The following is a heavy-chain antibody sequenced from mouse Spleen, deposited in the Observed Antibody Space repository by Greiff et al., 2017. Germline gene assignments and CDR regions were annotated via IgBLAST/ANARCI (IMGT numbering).Heavy chain of an antibody. Sequence: EVQVVESGGDLVKPGGSLKLSCAASGFTFSSYGMSWVRQTPDKRLEWVATISSGGSYTYYPDSVKGRFTISRDNAKNTLYLQMSSLKSEDTAMYYCARVDYDYDGAYWGQGTLVTVSA. V-gene: IGHV5-6*01. CDR2: ISSGGSYT. CDR3: ARVDYDYDGAY. J-gene: IGHJ3*01. CDR1: GFTFSSYG. D-gene: IGHD2-4*01.